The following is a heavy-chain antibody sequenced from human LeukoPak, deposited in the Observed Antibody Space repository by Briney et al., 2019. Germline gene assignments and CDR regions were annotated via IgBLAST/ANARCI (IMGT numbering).Heavy chain of an antibody. CDR1: SGSISSSSYY. D-gene: IGHD3-22*01. Sequence: SETLSLTCTVSSGSISSSSYYWGWIRQPPGKGLEWIGSIYYSGSTYYNPSLKTRVTISVDTSKNQFSLKLNSVTAADTSVYYCARNETYYYDSSGYLQSAFDIWGQGTMVTVSS. CDR3: ARNETYYYDSSGYLQSAFDI. V-gene: IGHV4-39*01. CDR2: IYYSGST. J-gene: IGHJ3*02.